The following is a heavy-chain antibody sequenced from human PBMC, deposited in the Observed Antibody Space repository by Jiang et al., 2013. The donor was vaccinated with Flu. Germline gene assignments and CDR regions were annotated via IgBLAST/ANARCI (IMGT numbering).Heavy chain of an antibody. J-gene: IGHJ4*02. CDR2: IIPIFGTA. CDR1: SSYA. CDR3: ASGYYDSSGYYYYFDY. D-gene: IGHD3-22*01. V-gene: IGHV1-69*01. Sequence: SSYAISWVRQAPGQGLEWMGGIIPIFGTANYAQKFQGRVTITADESTSTAYMELSSLRSEDTAVYYCASGYYDSSGYYYYFDYWGQGTLVTVSS.